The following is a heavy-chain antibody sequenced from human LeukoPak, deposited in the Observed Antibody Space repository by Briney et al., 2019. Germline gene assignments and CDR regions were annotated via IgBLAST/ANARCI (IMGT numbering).Heavy chain of an antibody. CDR1: GYSFSGSD. Sequence: ASVKVSCKASGYSFSGSDISWVRQAPGQGLERMGWISTYNGKTNYAQKLQGRVTMTTDTSTSTAYMELRSLTSDDTAVYYCARGGSAAALDPWGQGTLVTVSS. V-gene: IGHV1-18*01. CDR2: ISTYNGKT. CDR3: ARGGSAAALDP. J-gene: IGHJ5*02. D-gene: IGHD6-13*01.